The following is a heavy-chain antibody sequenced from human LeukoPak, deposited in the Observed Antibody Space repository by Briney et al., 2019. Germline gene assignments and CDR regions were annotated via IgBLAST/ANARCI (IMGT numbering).Heavy chain of an antibody. V-gene: IGHV4-61*02. CDR1: GGSISSGSYY. D-gene: IGHD6-19*01. CDR2: IYISGST. Sequence: SETLSLTCTVSGGSISSGSYYWSWIRQPAGAGLEWIGRIYISGSTDYNPSLRSRVTISVDTSKNQFSLKLNSVTAADTAVYYCARGTLYRGWSYYLDFWGQGSQVTVSS. J-gene: IGHJ4*02. CDR3: ARGTLYRGWSYYLDF.